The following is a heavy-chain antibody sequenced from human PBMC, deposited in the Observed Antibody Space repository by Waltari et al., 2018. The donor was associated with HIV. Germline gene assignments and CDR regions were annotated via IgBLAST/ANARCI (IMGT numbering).Heavy chain of an antibody. D-gene: IGHD6-19*01. V-gene: IGHV3-21*02. Sequence: EMQLVESGGGLVKPGGSLRLSCAASGFTFSSFSMNWVRRAPGKGLEWVSYISTASTYIYYGDSVKGRFTISRDNAKNSLYLQMNSLRAEDTAVYFCARSSVPVGPLYGMDVWGQGTTVTVAS. CDR2: ISTASTYI. CDR1: GFTFSSFS. J-gene: IGHJ6*02. CDR3: ARSSVPVGPLYGMDV.